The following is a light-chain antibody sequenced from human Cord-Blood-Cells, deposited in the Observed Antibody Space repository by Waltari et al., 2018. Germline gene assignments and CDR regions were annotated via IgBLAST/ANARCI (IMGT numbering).Light chain of an antibody. Sequence: QSALTQPASVSGSPGQSITISCTGTRSDVGSYNLVSCYQQHPGKAPKLMFYEVSKRPSGVSNRISGSKSGTTASLTIAGLQAEDEADYYCCSYAGSSTVVFGGGTKLTVL. CDR3: CSYAGSSTVV. CDR1: RSDVGSYNL. CDR2: EVS. V-gene: IGLV2-23*02. J-gene: IGLJ2*01.